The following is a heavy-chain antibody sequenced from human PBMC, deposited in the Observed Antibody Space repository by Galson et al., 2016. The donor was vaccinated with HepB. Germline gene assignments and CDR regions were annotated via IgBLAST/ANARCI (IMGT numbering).Heavy chain of an antibody. CDR1: GGSLSSRSFY. Sequence: ETLSLTCAVSGGSLSSRSFYWSWIRQSPGRGLEWIGEINYAGDTKYNPSLKSGVTISVDTSKNQFSLKLKSMTAADTAVYFCARVVVAATKWFDPWGQGTLVTVSS. CDR3: ARVVVAATKWFDP. CDR2: INYAGDT. V-gene: IGHV4-39*07. D-gene: IGHD2-15*01. J-gene: IGHJ5*02.